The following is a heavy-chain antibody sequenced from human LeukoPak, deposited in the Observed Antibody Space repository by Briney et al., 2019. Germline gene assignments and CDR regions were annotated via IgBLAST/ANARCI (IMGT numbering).Heavy chain of an antibody. CDR1: GYSFTSYW. V-gene: IGHV5-51*01. CDR3: ARCLTSGPTIRDWFDP. J-gene: IGHJ5*02. CDR2: IYPGDSDT. Sequence: GESLKISGKDSGYSFTSYWNGLAPPMPGTGLELMWIIYPGDSDTVYSPSFQGQVTMSADKSISNAYLQCSSLKASDAAIYYCARCLTSGPTIRDWFDPWGQGTLVAVSS. D-gene: IGHD5/OR15-5a*01.